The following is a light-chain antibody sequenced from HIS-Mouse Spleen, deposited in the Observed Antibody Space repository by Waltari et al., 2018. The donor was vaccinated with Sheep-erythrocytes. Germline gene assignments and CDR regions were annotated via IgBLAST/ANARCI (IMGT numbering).Light chain of an antibody. J-gene: IGLJ2*01. Sequence: QSALTQPPSVSGSPGQSVPIPVTGTSSDVGSYNRVSWYPQPPGTAPKLMIYEVSNRPSGVPDRFSGSKSGNTASLTISGLQTEDETDYYCSSYTSSSTVVFGGGTKLTVL. CDR3: SSYTSSSTVV. CDR1: SSDVGSYNR. CDR2: EVS. V-gene: IGLV2-18*02.